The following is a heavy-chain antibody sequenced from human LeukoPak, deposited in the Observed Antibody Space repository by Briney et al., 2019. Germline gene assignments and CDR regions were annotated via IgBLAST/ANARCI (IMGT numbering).Heavy chain of an antibody. CDR3: ARGPSNGGRWGFDY. CDR1: GYTFTSFG. D-gene: IGHD4-23*01. CDR2: LSAYNGNT. J-gene: IGHJ4*02. V-gene: IGHV1-18*04. Sequence: ASVKVPCKASGYTFTSFGLSWVRQAPGQGREGVGWLSAYNGNTNYAQKVQGRVTMTTDKSTSTAYMELRSLTSDDTAVYDCARGPSNGGRWGFDYWGQGTLVTISS.